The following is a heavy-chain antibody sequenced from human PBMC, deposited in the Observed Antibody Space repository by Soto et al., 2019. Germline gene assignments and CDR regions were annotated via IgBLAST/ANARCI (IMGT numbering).Heavy chain of an antibody. CDR2: VKSKSEGGTR. CDR3: TTDGGASCWRY. Sequence: EVQLVESGGGLVKPGGSLRLSCAASGFTLRNAQMHWVRQAPGTGLEWVGRVKSKSEGGTRDYAAPVKGRFIISGDDSKNPLYLQMNNLEAEDTAVYYCTTDGGASCWRYWGQGTLVIVSS. D-gene: IGHD2-2*01. V-gene: IGHV3-15*07. CDR1: GFTLRNAQ. J-gene: IGHJ4*02.